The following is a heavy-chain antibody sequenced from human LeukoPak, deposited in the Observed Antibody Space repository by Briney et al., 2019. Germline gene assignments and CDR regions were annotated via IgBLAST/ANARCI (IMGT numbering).Heavy chain of an antibody. CDR1: AYSFSDYY. V-gene: IGHV1-2*06. Sequence: ASVKVSCKASAYSFSDYYIHWVRQAPGQGLEWMGRINPNTGVTDYAQIFKGRVTMTRDTSISTAYMELSRLGSDDTAVYYCARSSPTYYFDSSGYYYGDYWGQGTLVTVSS. J-gene: IGHJ4*02. CDR3: ARSSPTYYFDSSGYYYGDY. CDR2: INPNTGVT. D-gene: IGHD3-22*01.